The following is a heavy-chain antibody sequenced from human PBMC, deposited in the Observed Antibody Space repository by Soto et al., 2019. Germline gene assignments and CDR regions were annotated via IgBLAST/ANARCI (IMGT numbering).Heavy chain of an antibody. CDR2: ISGGGGGT. J-gene: IGHJ3*02. D-gene: IGHD2-21*02. CDR3: AKGAIVVVTVIRQDDSFEI. CDR1: GFTFTNYA. Sequence: PGGSLRLSCAASGFTFTNYAMNWVRQAPGRGREWVSGISGGGGGTHYADSVKGRFTICRDTSRNTLYLQMNSLSADAPAVYYCAKGAIVVVTVIRQDDSFEICGRQTMVTVSS. V-gene: IGHV3-23*01.